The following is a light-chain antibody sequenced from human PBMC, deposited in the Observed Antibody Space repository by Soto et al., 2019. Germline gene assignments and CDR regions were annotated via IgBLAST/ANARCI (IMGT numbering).Light chain of an antibody. CDR1: QRVSSGY. V-gene: IGKV3-20*01. J-gene: IGKJ1*01. Sequence: EIVLTQSPGTLSLSPGARATLSCRASQRVSSGYLGWYQQRPGQAPRLLLYGASNRAAGIPDRFSGRGSETDFFLTISRLEPEDFAVYYGQQYASTPPWTFGQGTKVDNK. CDR3: QQYASTPPWT. CDR2: GAS.